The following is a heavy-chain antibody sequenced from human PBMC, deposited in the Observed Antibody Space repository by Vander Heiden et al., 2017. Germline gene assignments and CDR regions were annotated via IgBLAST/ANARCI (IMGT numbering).Heavy chain of an antibody. J-gene: IGHJ5*02. V-gene: IGHV3-30*01. D-gene: IGHD6-6*01. CDR2: ISYDGSNK. CDR1: GFTFSSYA. CDR3: ASLVSSNWFDP. Sequence: QVQLVESGGGVVQPGRSLRLSCAASGFTFSSYAMHWVRQAPGKGLEWVAVISYDGSNKYYADSVKGRFTISRDNSKNTLYLQMHSLRAEDTAVYYCASLVSSNWFDPWGQGPLVTVSS.